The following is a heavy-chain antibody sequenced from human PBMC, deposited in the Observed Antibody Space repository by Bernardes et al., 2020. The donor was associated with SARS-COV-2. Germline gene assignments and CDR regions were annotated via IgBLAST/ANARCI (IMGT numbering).Heavy chain of an antibody. CDR2: ISSSGSTI. J-gene: IGHJ5*02. Sequence: GGSLRLSCAASGFTFSSYEMNWVRQAPGKGLEWVSYISSSGSTIYYADSVKGRFTISRDNAKNSLYLQMNSLRAEDTAVYYCARASGSGWHPRRRNWFDPWGQGTLVTVSS. V-gene: IGHV3-48*03. CDR1: GFTFSSYE. D-gene: IGHD6-19*01. CDR3: ARASGSGWHPRRRNWFDP.